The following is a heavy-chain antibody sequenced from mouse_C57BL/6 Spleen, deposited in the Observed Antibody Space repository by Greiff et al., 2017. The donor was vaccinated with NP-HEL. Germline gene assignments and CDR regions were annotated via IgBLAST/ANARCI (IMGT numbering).Heavy chain of an antibody. CDR2: INPSTGGT. CDR3: ARSGMIKGYFDY. Sequence: EVQLQQSGPELVKPGASVKISCKASGYSFTGYYMNWVKQSPEKSLEWIGEINPSTGGTTYNQKFKAKATLTVDKSSSTAYMQLKSLTSEDSAVYYCARSGMIKGYFDYWGQGTTLTVSS. V-gene: IGHV1-42*01. D-gene: IGHD2-4*01. CDR1: GYSFTGYY. J-gene: IGHJ2*01.